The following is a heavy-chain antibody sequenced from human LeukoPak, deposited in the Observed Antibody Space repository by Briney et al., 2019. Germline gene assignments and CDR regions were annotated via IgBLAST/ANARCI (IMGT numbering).Heavy chain of an antibody. V-gene: IGHV4-59*12. CDR1: GGSISNYY. J-gene: IGHJ4*02. D-gene: IGHD1-1*01. CDR2: IYNSRST. Sequence: PSETLSLTCTVSGGSISNYYWTWIRQPPGKGLEWIGFIYNSRSTNYNPSLKSRVTISVDKSKNQFSLKLSSVTAADTAVYYCASGVPLDYWGQGTLVTVSS. CDR3: ASGVPLDY.